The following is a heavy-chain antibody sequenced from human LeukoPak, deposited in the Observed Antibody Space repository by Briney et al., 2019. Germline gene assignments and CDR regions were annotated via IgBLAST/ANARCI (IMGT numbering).Heavy chain of an antibody. CDR2: IYSTGDT. J-gene: IGHJ4*02. D-gene: IGHD3-10*01. CDR1: GGSISSGSYY. V-gene: IGHV4-61*02. Sequence: SQTLSLTCTVSGGSISSGSYYWSWIRQPAGKGLEWIGRIYSTGDTNYNPSLKSRVTISVDTSKNQFSLKLSSVTAADTAVYYCARENIYGSGSYASSFDYWGQGTLVTVSS. CDR3: ARENIYGSGSYASSFDY.